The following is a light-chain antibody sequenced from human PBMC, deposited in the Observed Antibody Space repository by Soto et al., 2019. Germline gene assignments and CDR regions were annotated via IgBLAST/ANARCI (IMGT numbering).Light chain of an antibody. CDR3: AAWDDSLNGWV. J-gene: IGLJ3*02. CDR2: TND. CDR1: RSNTGSNT. V-gene: IGLV1-44*01. Sequence: QSVLTQPPSASGTPGQRVTISCSGSRSNTGSNTVSWYQHLPGTAPKLLIYTNDQRPSGVPDRFSGSKSGTSASLAISGLQSEDEADYYCAAWDDSLNGWVFGGGTKLTVL.